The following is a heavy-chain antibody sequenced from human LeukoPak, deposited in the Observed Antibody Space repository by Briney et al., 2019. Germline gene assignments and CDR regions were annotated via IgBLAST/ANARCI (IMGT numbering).Heavy chain of an antibody. J-gene: IGHJ4*02. D-gene: IGHD3-10*01. Sequence: SQTLSLTCTVSGGPITSSNLYWSWIRQPPGKGLEWIGYISYIGNTNYNPSLQSRVTISVDTSKNQFSLKLSSVTAADTAVYYCARLHYYGSGSYLPDYWGQGTPVTVSS. CDR3: ARLHYYGSGSYLPDY. CDR2: ISYIGNT. CDR1: GGPITSSNLY. V-gene: IGHV4-61*05.